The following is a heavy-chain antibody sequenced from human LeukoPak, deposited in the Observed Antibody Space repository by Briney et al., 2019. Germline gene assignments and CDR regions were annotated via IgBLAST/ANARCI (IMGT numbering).Heavy chain of an antibody. V-gene: IGHV3-23*01. CDR2: ISGSGGST. CDR3: AQSIYSSSWWAFDY. CDR1: GFTFSSYA. J-gene: IGHJ4*02. Sequence: GGSLRLSCAASGFTFSSYAMHWVRQAPGKGLEWVSAISGSGGSTYYADSVKGRFTISRDNSKNTLYLQMNSLRAEDTAVYYCAQSIYSSSWWAFDYWGQGTLVTVSS. D-gene: IGHD6-13*01.